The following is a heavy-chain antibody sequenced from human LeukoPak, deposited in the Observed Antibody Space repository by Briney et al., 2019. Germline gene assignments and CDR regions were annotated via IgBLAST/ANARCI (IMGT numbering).Heavy chain of an antibody. D-gene: IGHD6-13*01. CDR3: ATGYLVTAGLMDV. CDR2: FDPEDGKT. J-gene: IGHJ6*02. V-gene: IGHV1-24*01. CDR1: GYTLTELS. Sequence: ASVKVSCKVSGYTLTELSMFWVRQAPGKGLEWMGSFDPEDGKTVYAQKFQGRVTMTEDTSTDAAYMELSSLRSEDTAVYYCATGYLVTAGLMDVWGQGTTVTVSS.